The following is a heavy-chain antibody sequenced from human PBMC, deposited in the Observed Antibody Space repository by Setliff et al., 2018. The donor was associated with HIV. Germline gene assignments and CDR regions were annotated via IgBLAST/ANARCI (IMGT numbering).Heavy chain of an antibody. Sequence: ASVKVSCKASGGTFSNYGMSWVRQAPGQGLEWMGGIIPISGTANDAQKFQGRVTITTDESTSTAYMELRGLRSEDTAVYYCARDFGGDCSSMRFPGLFDPWGQGTLVTVSS. J-gene: IGHJ5*02. CDR3: ARDFGGDCSSMRFPGLFDP. CDR1: GGTFSNYG. CDR2: IIPISGTA. D-gene: IGHD2-2*01. V-gene: IGHV1-69*05.